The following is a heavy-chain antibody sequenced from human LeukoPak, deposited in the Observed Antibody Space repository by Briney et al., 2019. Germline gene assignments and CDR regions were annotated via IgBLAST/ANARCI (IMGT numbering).Heavy chain of an antibody. CDR2: ISYDGSNK. V-gene: IGHV3-30*18. Sequence: PGGSLRLSCAASGFTFSSYGMHWVRQAPGKGLEWVAVISYDGSNKYYADSVKGRFTISRDNSKNTLYLQVNSLRAEDTAVYYCAKGRKNREIDYWGQGTLVTVSS. CDR1: GFTFSSYG. CDR3: AKGRKNREIDY. J-gene: IGHJ4*02. D-gene: IGHD2/OR15-2a*01.